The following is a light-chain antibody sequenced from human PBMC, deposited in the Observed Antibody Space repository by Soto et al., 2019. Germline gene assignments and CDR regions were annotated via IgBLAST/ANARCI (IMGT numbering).Light chain of an antibody. J-gene: IGLJ3*02. V-gene: IGLV2-23*01. CDR1: SSDVGSYNL. CDR3: CSYSPTATLV. CDR2: EGS. Sequence: QSVLTQHASVSGSPGQSITISCTGTSSDVGSYNLVSWYLQYPGKAPKLMICEGSKRPSGVSHRFSGSKSGNTASLTISGLQAEDEADYYCCSYSPTATLVFGGGTK.